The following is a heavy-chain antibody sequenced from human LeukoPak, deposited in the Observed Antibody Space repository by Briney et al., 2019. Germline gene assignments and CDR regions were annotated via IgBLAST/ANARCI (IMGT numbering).Heavy chain of an antibody. CDR3: ARDSSSYYFDY. J-gene: IGHJ4*02. Sequence: PGGSLRLSCAASGFTFTSNHMNWVRQAPGKGLEWVSIIYTGGTTHYADSLKDRFTISRDDSINTLYLQMNSLRAEDTAVYYCARDSSSYYFDYWGQGTLVTVSS. CDR1: GFTFTSNH. V-gene: IGHV3-66*01. D-gene: IGHD6-6*01. CDR2: IYTGGTT.